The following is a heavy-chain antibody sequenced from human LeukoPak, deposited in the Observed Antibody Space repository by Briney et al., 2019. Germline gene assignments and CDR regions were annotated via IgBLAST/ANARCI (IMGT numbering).Heavy chain of an antibody. D-gene: IGHD1-26*01. J-gene: IGHJ4*02. V-gene: IGHV3-7*05. CDR1: GFTFSRYW. CDR3: ARDKSVGATPLDY. Sequence: GSLRLSCAASGFTFSRYWMAWVRQAPGKGLERVANIKQDGSEKYYVDSVKGRFTISRDNAKNSLYLQVNSLRAEDTAVYYCARDKSVGATPLDYWGQGTLVAVSS. CDR2: IKQDGSEK.